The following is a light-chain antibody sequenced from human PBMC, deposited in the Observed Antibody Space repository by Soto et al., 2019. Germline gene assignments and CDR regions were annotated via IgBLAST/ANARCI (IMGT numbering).Light chain of an antibody. CDR3: TSYTNTDTLVV. CDR2: EVS. Sequence: QSALTQPASVSGSPGQSITISCTGTSSDVGGYNYVSWYQQYPGKVPKVIIYEVSNRSSGVSNRFCGSKSGNTASLTISWLEAEDEADYYCTSYTNTDTLVVFGGGTKLTVL. J-gene: IGLJ2*01. CDR1: SSDVGGYNY. V-gene: IGLV2-14*01.